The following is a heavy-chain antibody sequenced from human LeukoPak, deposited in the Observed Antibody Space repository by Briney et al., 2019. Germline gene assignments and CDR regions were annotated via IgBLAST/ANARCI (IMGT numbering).Heavy chain of an antibody. CDR2: ISPGDSDT. V-gene: IGHV5-51*01. CDR3: ASSTETVVPAAMFQKQDYYYYGMDV. Sequence: GESLKISCKSSGYXFISYWICWVRQMPGKGLEWMGIISPGDSDTRYSPSFQGQVTISADKSISTAYLQWSSLKASDTAMYYCASSTETVVPAAMFQKQDYYYYGMDVWGQGTTVTVSS. D-gene: IGHD2-2*01. CDR1: GYXFISYW. J-gene: IGHJ6*02.